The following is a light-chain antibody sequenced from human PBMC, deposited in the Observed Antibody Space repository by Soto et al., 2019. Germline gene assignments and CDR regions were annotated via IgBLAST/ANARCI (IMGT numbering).Light chain of an antibody. J-gene: IGKJ4*01. CDR1: QGIGRW. V-gene: IGKV1-12*01. Sequence: DIQMTQSPSSVSASVGDRVTITCRASQGIGRWLAWYQQKPGKAPKLLIYQASSLQSGVPSRFSGSGSGTDFTLTISSLQPDDFATYYCRQGNSFPLTFGGGTKVDIK. CDR2: QAS. CDR3: RQGNSFPLT.